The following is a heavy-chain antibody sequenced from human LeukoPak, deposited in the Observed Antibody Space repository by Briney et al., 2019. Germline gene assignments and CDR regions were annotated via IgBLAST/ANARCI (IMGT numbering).Heavy chain of an antibody. CDR2: LAYGGSNE. CDR3: AKGWDYGDY. Sequence: PGGSLRLSCTASGFPFSKYGMHWVRQAPGKGLEWVAVLAYGGSNEYHADSVKGRFTISRDNSKNTLYLQMNSLRVEDTAVYYCAKGWDYGDYWGQGTLVAVSS. V-gene: IGHV3-30*18. D-gene: IGHD4-17*01. CDR1: GFPFSKYG. J-gene: IGHJ4*02.